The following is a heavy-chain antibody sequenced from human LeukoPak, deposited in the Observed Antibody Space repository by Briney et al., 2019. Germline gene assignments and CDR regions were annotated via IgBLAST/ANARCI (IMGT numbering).Heavy chain of an antibody. CDR3: AFGSGYYNWFDP. CDR2: INAGNGNT. D-gene: IGHD3-22*01. J-gene: IGHJ5*02. Sequence: ASVKVSCKASGYTFTSYAMHWVRQAPGQRLEWMGWINAGNGNTKYSQKFQGRVTITRDTSASTAYMELSSLRSEDTAVYYCAFGSGYYNWFDPWGQGTLVTVSS. V-gene: IGHV1-3*01. CDR1: GYTFTSYA.